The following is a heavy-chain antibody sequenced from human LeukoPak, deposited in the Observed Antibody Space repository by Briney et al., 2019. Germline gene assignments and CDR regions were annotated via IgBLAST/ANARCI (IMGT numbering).Heavy chain of an antibody. CDR1: GFTFSSYS. Sequence: PGGSLRLSCAASGFTFSSYSMNWVSQAPGKGLEWVSYISSSISVIYYADSVKGRFTISRDNAKNSLYLQMNSLRDEDTAVYYCARDQYSGHWYYALDIWGQGPMDTVSS. V-gene: IGHV3-48*02. D-gene: IGHD6-19*01. J-gene: IGHJ3*02. CDR3: ARDQYSGHWYYALDI. CDR2: ISSSISVI.